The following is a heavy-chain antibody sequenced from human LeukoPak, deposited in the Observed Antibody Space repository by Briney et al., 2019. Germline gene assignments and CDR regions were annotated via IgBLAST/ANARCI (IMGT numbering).Heavy chain of an antibody. CDR2: IFYSGST. Sequence: SETLSLTCTVSGGSISSYYWSWIRQPPGKGLEWIGYIFYSGSTKYNPSLKSRVTISVDTSKNQFPLKLSSVTAADTAVYYCASSKTNGDSSGWYAWFDPWGQGTLVTVSS. D-gene: IGHD6-19*01. CDR1: GGSISSYY. J-gene: IGHJ5*02. V-gene: IGHV4-59*01. CDR3: ASSKTNGDSSGWYAWFDP.